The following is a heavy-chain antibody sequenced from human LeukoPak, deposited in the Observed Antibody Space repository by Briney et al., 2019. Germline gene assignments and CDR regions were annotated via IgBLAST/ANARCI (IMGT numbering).Heavy chain of an antibody. CDR3: ARGDNSGYYNIYIDY. CDR2: ISGSSSYI. CDR1: GFTFSSYS. D-gene: IGHD3-22*01. V-gene: IGHV3-21*01. J-gene: IGHJ4*02. Sequence: KTGGSLRLSCAASGFTFSSYSMNWVRQAPGKGLEWVSSISGSSSYIYYADSVKGRFTISRDNAKNSLYLQMNSLRAEDTAVYCCARGDNSGYYNIYIDYWGQGTLVTVSS.